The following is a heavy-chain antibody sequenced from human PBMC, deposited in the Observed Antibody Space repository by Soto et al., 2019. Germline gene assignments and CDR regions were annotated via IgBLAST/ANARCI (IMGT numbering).Heavy chain of an antibody. CDR1: GGSISSSSYY. Sequence: SETLSLTCTASGGSISSSSYYWGWIRQPPGKGLEWIGSIYYSGSTYYNPSLKSRVTISVDTSKNQFSLKLSSVTAADTAVYYCARSSKNLYSGYDHFDYWGQGTLVTVSS. V-gene: IGHV4-39*01. CDR2: IYYSGST. CDR3: ARSSKNLYSGYDHFDY. D-gene: IGHD5-12*01. J-gene: IGHJ4*02.